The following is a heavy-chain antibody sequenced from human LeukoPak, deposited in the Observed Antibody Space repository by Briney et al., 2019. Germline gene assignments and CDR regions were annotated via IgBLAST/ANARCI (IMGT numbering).Heavy chain of an antibody. D-gene: IGHD3-22*01. CDR3: ARGIHYYDSSGYEFDY. CDR1: GFTFSDYY. J-gene: IGHJ4*02. CDR2: ISSSGSTI. V-gene: IGHV3-11*01. Sequence: GGSLRLSCAASGFTFSDYYMSWIRQAPGKGLEWVSYISSSGSTIYYADSVKGRFTISRDNAKNSLYLQMNSLRAEDTAVYYCARGIHYYDSSGYEFDYWGQGTLVTVSS.